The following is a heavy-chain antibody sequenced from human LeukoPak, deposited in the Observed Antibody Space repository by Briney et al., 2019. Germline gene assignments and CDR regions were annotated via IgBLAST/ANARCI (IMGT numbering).Heavy chain of an antibody. CDR1: GGSFSGYY. CDR2: INHSGSN. Sequence: TSESLSLTCAVYGGSFSGYYWSWIRQPPGKGLEWIGEINHSGSNNYNPSLKSRVNISVDTSKNQFSLKLGSVTAADTAVYYCARGGVAAAGPIFDYWGRGTLVTVSS. D-gene: IGHD6-13*01. V-gene: IGHV4-34*01. J-gene: IGHJ4*02. CDR3: ARGGVAAAGPIFDY.